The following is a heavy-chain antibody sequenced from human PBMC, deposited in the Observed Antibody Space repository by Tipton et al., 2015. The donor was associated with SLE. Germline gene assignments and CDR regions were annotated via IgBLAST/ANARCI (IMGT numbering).Heavy chain of an antibody. CDR3: ARDSGGGSGWFGELFSYYDYGLDV. Sequence: QVQLVQSGAEVKKPGSSVKVSCKASGGTFSSYGISWVRQAPGQGLEWMGWISAYNGNTNYAQKLQGRVTMTTDTSTSTAYMELRSLRSDDTAVYYCARDSGGGSGWFGELFSYYDYGLDVWGQGTTVTVSS. CDR1: GGTFSSYG. V-gene: IGHV1-18*01. J-gene: IGHJ6*02. CDR2: ISAYNGNT. D-gene: IGHD3-10*01.